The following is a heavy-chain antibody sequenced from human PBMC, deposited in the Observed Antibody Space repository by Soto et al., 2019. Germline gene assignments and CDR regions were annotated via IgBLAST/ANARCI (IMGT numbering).Heavy chain of an antibody. CDR1: GFTFSSYG. CDR3: ARLAIAVAGAIFDY. Sequence: GGSVRLSCAASGFTFSSYGMHWVRQAPGKGLEWVAVMWYDGSNKYYADSVKGRFTISRDNSKNTLYLQMNSLRAEDTAVYYCARLAIAVAGAIFDYWGQGTLVTVSS. J-gene: IGHJ4*02. D-gene: IGHD6-19*01. V-gene: IGHV3-33*01. CDR2: MWYDGSNK.